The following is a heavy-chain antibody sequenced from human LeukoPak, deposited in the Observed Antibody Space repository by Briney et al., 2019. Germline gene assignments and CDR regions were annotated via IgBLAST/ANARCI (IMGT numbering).Heavy chain of an antibody. CDR3: AGVCAELRYFDWYAFDI. CDR1: GYTFTGYY. J-gene: IGHJ3*02. Sequence: GASVKVSCKASGYTFTGYYMHWVRQAPGQGLEWMGWINPNSGGTNYAQKFQGRVTMTRDTSISTAYMELSRLRSDDTAVYYCAGVCAELRYFDWYAFDIWGQGTMVTVSS. D-gene: IGHD3-9*01. V-gene: IGHV1-2*02. CDR2: INPNSGGT.